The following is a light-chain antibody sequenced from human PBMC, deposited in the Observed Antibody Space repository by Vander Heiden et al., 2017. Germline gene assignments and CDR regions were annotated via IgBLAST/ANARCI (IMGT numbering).Light chain of an antibody. CDR3: QQYNSWT. J-gene: IGKJ1*01. CDR1: QSISNW. Sequence: DTQMTQPPSTLSASVGDRVTITCRASQSISNWLAWYQQKPGKAPKLLIYKASSLESGVPSRFSGSGSGTEFTLTISSMQPDDFATYYCQQYNSWTFGQGTKVEI. V-gene: IGKV1-5*03. CDR2: KAS.